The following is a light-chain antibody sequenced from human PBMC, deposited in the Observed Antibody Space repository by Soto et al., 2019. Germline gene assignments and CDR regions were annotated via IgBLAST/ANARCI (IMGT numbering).Light chain of an antibody. Sequence: EIVLTQSPGTLSLSPGERGTLSCRASRSLSSTYLAWYQQKPGQAPRLLIYGTSNRATGIPDRFSGSESGTDFTLTISRLEPEDFEVYYCHQYGSPPFTFGPGTKVDIK. CDR3: HQYGSPPFT. CDR2: GTS. CDR1: RSLSSTY. J-gene: IGKJ3*01. V-gene: IGKV3-20*01.